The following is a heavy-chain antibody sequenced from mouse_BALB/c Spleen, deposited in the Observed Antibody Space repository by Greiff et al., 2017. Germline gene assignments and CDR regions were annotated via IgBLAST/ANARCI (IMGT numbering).Heavy chain of an antibody. Sequence: QVQLKQSGAELAKPGASVKMSCKASGYTFTSYWMHWVKQRPGQGLEWIGYINPSTGYTEHNQKFKDKATLTADKSSSTAYMQLSSLTSEDSAVYYCARRNRYERDYAMDYWGQGTSVTVSS. CDR1: GYTFTSYW. D-gene: IGHD2-14*01. J-gene: IGHJ4*01. CDR3: ARRNRYERDYAMDY. CDR2: INPSTGYT. V-gene: IGHV1-7*01.